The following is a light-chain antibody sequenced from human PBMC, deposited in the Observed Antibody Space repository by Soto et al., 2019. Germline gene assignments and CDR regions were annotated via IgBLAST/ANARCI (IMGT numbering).Light chain of an antibody. V-gene: IGKV3-20*01. Sequence: IVLTQSPGTLSLSPEERATLSCWASQSDSSSYLAWYQQKPGQAPRLLIYGASSRAGGIPDRFSGSGSGTDFTLTISRLQPEDFAVYYCQQYGSLPRTFGQGTKLDIK. CDR1: QSDSSSY. CDR3: QQYGSLPRT. CDR2: GAS. J-gene: IGKJ1*01.